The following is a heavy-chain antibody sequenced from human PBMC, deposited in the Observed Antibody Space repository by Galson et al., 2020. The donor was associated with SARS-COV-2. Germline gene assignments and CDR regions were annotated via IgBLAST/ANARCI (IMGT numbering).Heavy chain of an antibody. D-gene: IGHD5-18*01. V-gene: IGHV3-33*01. CDR1: GFTFSSYG. Sequence: GESLKISCAASGFTFSSYGMHWVRQAPGKGLEWVAVIWYDGSNKYYADSVKGRFTISRDNSKNTLYLQMNSLRAEDTAVYYCAREVQLWSYGMDVWGQGTTVTVSS. J-gene: IGHJ6*02. CDR3: AREVQLWSYGMDV. CDR2: IWYDGSNK.